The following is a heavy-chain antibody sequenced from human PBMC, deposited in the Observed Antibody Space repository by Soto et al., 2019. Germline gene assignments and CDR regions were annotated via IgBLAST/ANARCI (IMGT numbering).Heavy chain of an antibody. J-gene: IGHJ4*02. V-gene: IGHV3-66*01. CDR3: ARGEVAALPDY. CDR1: GFTVSSNY. D-gene: IGHD2-15*01. Sequence: EVQLVESGGGLVQPGGSLRLSCAASGFTVSSNYMSWVRQAPGKGLEWVSVIYSGGSTYYADSVKGRFTISRDNSQNTLYLQMNSLRAEDTAVYYCARGEVAALPDYWGQGTLVTVSS. CDR2: IYSGGST.